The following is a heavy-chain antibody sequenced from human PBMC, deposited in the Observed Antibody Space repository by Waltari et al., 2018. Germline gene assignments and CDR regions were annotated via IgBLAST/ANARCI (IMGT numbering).Heavy chain of an antibody. V-gene: IGHV5-51*01. CDR1: GYSFTSYW. J-gene: IGHJ6*03. CDR2: IYPGDSDT. CDR3: VRHVRRWLQWDYYYYMDV. D-gene: IGHD5-12*01. Sequence: EVQLVQSGAEVKKPGESLKISCKGSGYSFTSYWIGWVRQMPGKGLEWMGIIYPGDSDTRYSPSFQGQVTISADKSISTAYLQWSSLKASDTAMYYCVRHVRRWLQWDYYYYMDVWGKGTTVTVSS.